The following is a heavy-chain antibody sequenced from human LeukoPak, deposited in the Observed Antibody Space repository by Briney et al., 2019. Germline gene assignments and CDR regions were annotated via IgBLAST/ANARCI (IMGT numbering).Heavy chain of an antibody. J-gene: IGHJ4*02. V-gene: IGHV3-48*01. CDR2: ISTSRSTI. Sequence: GGSLRLSCAASGFTFSTNSMNWVRQAPGKGLEWISYISTSRSTIYYADSVKGRFTISSDNANNSLYLQMNSLRAEDTAVYYCARINYGDYWGQGTLVTVSS. CDR1: GFTFSTNS. CDR3: ARINYGDY.